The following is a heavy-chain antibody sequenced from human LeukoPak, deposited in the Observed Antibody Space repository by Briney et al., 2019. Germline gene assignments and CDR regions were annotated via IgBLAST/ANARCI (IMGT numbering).Heavy chain of an antibody. Sequence: PGGSLRLSCTASGFTFDSYGMAWVRQAPGKGLEWVASIYGSGIETFYADSVKARFTVSRDNSKNTLYLQLSSLRAEDTAVYYCAREGSSSWYVDYWGQGTLVTVSS. V-gene: IGHV3-23*01. CDR2: IYGSGIET. J-gene: IGHJ4*02. D-gene: IGHD6-13*01. CDR1: GFTFDSYG. CDR3: AREGSSSWYVDY.